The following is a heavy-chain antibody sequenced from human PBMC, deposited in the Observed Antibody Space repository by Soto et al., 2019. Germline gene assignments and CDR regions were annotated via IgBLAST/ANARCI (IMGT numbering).Heavy chain of an antibody. J-gene: IGHJ4*02. V-gene: IGHV1-18*01. D-gene: IGHD3-16*01. CDR3: ARVGAPIAY. CDR2: IRAYNGNT. Sequence: QVQLVQSGAEVKKPGASVKVSCKASGYTFTNFGISWVRQAPGQGLEWMGWIRAYNGNTNSAQKSXDRVTMTTATSTSTAYMELRSLRSDDTAIYYCARVGAPIAYWGQGTLVTVSS. CDR1: GYTFTNFG.